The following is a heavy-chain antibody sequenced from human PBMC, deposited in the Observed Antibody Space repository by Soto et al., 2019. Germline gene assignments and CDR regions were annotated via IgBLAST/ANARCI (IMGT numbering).Heavy chain of an antibody. D-gene: IGHD6-19*01. CDR1: GFTFDDYA. V-gene: IGHV3-9*01. Sequence: GGSLRLSCAASGFTFDDYAMHWVRQAPGKGLEWVSGISWNSGSIGYADSVKGRFTISRDNAKNSLYLQMNSLRAEDTALYYCAKDRRAVAGFEAFDIWGQGTMVTVSS. J-gene: IGHJ3*02. CDR2: ISWNSGSI. CDR3: AKDRRAVAGFEAFDI.